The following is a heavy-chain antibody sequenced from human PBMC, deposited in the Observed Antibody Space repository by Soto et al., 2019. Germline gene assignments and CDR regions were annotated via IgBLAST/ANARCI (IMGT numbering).Heavy chain of an antibody. Sequence: SETLSLTCTGSGGSISSYYWSWIRQPPGKGLEWIGYIYYSGSTDYNPSLKSRVTMSLDTSRSQFSLHLSSVTAADTAVYFCVGEGRGITVILIWGQGTLVTVSS. CDR1: GGSISSYY. D-gene: IGHD3-22*01. CDR3: VGEGRGITVILI. V-gene: IGHV4-59*01. CDR2: IYYSGST. J-gene: IGHJ4*02.